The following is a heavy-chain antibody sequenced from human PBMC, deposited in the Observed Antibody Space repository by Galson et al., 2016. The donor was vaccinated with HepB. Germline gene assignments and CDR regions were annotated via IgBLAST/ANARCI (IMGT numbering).Heavy chain of an antibody. CDR2: IFYSGSS. D-gene: IGHD3-10*01. CDR1: GGSISSTTYY. CDR3: ARLAWVGEFPDY. Sequence: SETLSLTCTVSGGSISSTTYYWGWIRQPPGKGLEWIGSIFYSGSSYYNPSLKSRVTISVDTSKNQFSLKLSSVTAADTAVYYCARLAWVGEFPDYWGQGTLVTVSS. J-gene: IGHJ4*02. V-gene: IGHV4-39*01.